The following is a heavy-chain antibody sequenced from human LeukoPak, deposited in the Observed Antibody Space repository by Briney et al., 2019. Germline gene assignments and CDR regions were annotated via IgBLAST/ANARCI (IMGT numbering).Heavy chain of an antibody. V-gene: IGHV4-39*01. CDR3: ARTGAYCGGDCSSFDY. CDR1: DGSISSSSYY. Sequence: SETLSLTCTVSDGSISSSSYYWGWIRQPPGKGLEWIGSIYYSGSTYYNPSLKSRVTISVDTSKNQFSLKLSSVTAADTAVYYCARTGAYCGGDCSSFDYWGQGTLVTVSS. CDR2: IYYSGST. J-gene: IGHJ4*02. D-gene: IGHD2-21*02.